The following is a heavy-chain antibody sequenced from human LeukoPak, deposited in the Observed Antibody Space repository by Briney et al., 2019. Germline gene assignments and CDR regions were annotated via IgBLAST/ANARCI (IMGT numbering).Heavy chain of an antibody. D-gene: IGHD3-22*01. CDR3: TREVTMIVVVTNRSYYYYYMDV. CDR2: IRSKAYGGTT. Sequence: PGGSLRLSCTASGFTFGDYAMSWVRQAPGKGLEWVGFIRSKAYGGTTEYAASVKGRFTISRDDSKSIAYLQMNSLKTEDTAVYYCTREVTMIVVVTNRSYYYYYMDVWGKGTTVTISS. CDR1: GFTFGDYA. J-gene: IGHJ6*03. V-gene: IGHV3-49*04.